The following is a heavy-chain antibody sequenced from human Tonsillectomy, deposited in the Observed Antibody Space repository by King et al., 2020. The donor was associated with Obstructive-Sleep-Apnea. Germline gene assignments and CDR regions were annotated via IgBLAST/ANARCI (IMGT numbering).Heavy chain of an antibody. Sequence: VQLVESGGGLVQPGGSLRLSCAASGFTFSSYSMNWVRQAPGKGLEWVSYISRSSSTIYYADSVKGRFTISRDNAKNSLYLQMNSLRAEDTAVYYCARDSGNWGQGTLVTVSS. CDR1: GFTFSSYS. D-gene: IGHD1-1*01. J-gene: IGHJ4*02. V-gene: IGHV3-48*04. CDR3: ARDSGN. CDR2: ISRSSSTI.